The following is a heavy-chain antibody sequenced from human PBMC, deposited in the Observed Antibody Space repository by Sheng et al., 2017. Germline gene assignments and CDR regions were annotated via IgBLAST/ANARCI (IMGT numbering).Heavy chain of an antibody. CDR2: IIPILGIA. CDR1: GGTFSSYA. CDR3: AGTGYCSGGSCSSENY. J-gene: IGHJ4*02. D-gene: IGHD2-15*01. Sequence: QVQLVQSGAEVKKPGSSVKVSCKASGGTFSSYAISWVRQAPGQGLEWMGGIIPILGIANYAQKFQGRVTITADKSTSTAYMELSSLRSEDTAVYYCAGTGYCSGGSCSSENYWGQGTLVTVSS. V-gene: IGHV1-69*04.